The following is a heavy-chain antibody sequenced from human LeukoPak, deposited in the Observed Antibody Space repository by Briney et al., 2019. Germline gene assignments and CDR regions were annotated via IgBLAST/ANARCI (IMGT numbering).Heavy chain of an antibody. CDR2: IYIDGTGI. V-gene: IGHV3-74*01. Sequence: GGSLRLSCAASGFTFSKYWMPWVRQAPGKGLVWVSRIYIDGTGIVYAGSVKGRFTISRDNAKNTLYLQMNSRRVEDTAVYYCARAPPSNGYSYHFDIWGPGTMVTVSS. J-gene: IGHJ3*02. CDR3: ARAPPSNGYSYHFDI. D-gene: IGHD5-12*01. CDR1: GFTFSKYW.